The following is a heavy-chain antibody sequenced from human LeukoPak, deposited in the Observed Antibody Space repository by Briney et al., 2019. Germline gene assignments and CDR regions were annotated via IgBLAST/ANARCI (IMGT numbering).Heavy chain of an antibody. Sequence: ASVKVSCKASGYTFTSYGISWVRQAPGQGLEWMGWISAYNGNTNYAQKLQGRVTMTTDTSTSTAYMELRGLRSDDTAVYYCASRDIKYSSGWYGWGQGTLVTVSS. V-gene: IGHV1-18*01. J-gene: IGHJ4*02. D-gene: IGHD6-19*01. CDR1: GYTFTSYG. CDR3: ASRDIKYSSGWYG. CDR2: ISAYNGNT.